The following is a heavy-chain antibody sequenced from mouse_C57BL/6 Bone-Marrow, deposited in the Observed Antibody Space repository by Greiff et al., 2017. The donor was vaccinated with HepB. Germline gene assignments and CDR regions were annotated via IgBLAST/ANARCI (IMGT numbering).Heavy chain of an antibody. D-gene: IGHD1-1*01. Sequence: EVKLVESGGGLVQPGGSLKLSCAASGFTFSDYGMAWVRQAPTKGPEWVAFISNLAYSIYYADTVTGRFTISRENAKNTLYLEMSSLRSEDTAMYYCARKGDYYGSSYWYFDVWGTGTTVTVSS. V-gene: IGHV5-15*01. CDR1: GFTFSDYG. CDR2: ISNLAYSI. CDR3: ARKGDYYGSSYWYFDV. J-gene: IGHJ1*03.